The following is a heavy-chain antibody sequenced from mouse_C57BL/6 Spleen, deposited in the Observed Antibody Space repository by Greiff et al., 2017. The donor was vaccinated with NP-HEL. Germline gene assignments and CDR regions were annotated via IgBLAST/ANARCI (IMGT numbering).Heavy chain of an antibody. Sequence: EVKLVESGGGLVQSGRSLRLSCATSGFTFSDFYMEWVRQAPGKGLEWIAASRNKANDYTTEYSASVKGRFIVSRDTSQSILYLQMNALRTEDTAIYYCARDESAMDYWGQGTSVTVSS. J-gene: IGHJ4*01. CDR1: GFTFSDFY. CDR2: SRNKANDYTT. V-gene: IGHV7-1*01. CDR3: ARDESAMDY.